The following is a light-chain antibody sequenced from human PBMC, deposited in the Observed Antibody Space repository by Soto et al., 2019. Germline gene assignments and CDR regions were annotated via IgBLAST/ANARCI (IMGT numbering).Light chain of an antibody. J-gene: IGKJ2*01. CDR3: QQRSNWPPGVYT. CDR2: GAS. CDR1: HTIATN. V-gene: IGKV3-15*01. Sequence: EIVMTQSPHTLSLSPGERATLSCRATHTIATNLAWYQQKAGQAPRLLIYGASTRATGVPARFSGSGSGTDFTLTISSLQSEDFAVYYCQQRSNWPPGVYTFGQGTKLEIK.